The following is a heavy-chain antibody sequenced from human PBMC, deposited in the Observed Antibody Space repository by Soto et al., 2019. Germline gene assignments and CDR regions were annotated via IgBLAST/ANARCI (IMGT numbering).Heavy chain of an antibody. CDR1: GFSFSTYW. Sequence: ELQLVESGGGLVQPGGSLRLSCVASGFSFSTYWMHWVRQAPGKGLVWVSRINTAGTTTPYADSVTGRFTISRDNAKNTLYLQMNSRRAEDTAVYYCGRGGGDYGDYLDYWGQGALVTVSS. V-gene: IGHV3-74*01. CDR3: GRGGGDYGDYLDY. CDR2: INTAGTTT. D-gene: IGHD4-17*01. J-gene: IGHJ4*02.